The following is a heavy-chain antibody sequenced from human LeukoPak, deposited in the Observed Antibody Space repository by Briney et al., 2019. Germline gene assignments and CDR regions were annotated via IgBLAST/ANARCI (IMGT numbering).Heavy chain of an antibody. CDR3: TTWVPRISYAGSDP. Sequence: GGSLRLSCAASGFTFSNAWMSWVRQAPGKGLEWVGRIKSKTDGGTTDYAAPVKGRFTISRDDSKNTLYLQMNSLKTEDTAVYYCTTWVPRISYAGSDPWGQGTLVTVSS. D-gene: IGHD2-2*01. V-gene: IGHV3-15*01. CDR2: IKSKTDGGTT. CDR1: GFTFSNAW. J-gene: IGHJ5*02.